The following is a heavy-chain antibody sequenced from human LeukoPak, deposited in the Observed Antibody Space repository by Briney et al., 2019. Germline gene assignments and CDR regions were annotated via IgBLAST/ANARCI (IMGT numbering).Heavy chain of an antibody. CDR2: ISWNSGSI. D-gene: IGHD3-22*01. CDR1: GFIFDDYA. CDR3: AKRGVVIRVILVGFHKEAYYFDS. Sequence: PGRSLRLSCAASGFIFDDYAMHRVRQAPGKGLEWVSGISWNSGSIGYADSVKGRFTISRDNPKNTLYLQMNSLRAEDTAVYFCAKRGVVIRVILVGFHKEAYYFDSWGQGALVTVSS. J-gene: IGHJ4*02. V-gene: IGHV3-9*01.